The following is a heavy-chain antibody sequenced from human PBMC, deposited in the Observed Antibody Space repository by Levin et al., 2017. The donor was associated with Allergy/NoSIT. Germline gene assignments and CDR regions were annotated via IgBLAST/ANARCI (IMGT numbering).Heavy chain of an antibody. Sequence: PVASVKVSCKTSGYTFTGYYMHWVRQAPGQGLEWMGRINPKSGDTNSAQKFQGRVTMTTDTSISTAYMELSRLRSDDTAVYYCARDRPDGSGSYVIDYWGQGTLVTVSS. CDR2: INPKSGDT. J-gene: IGHJ4*02. CDR1: GYTFTGYY. CDR3: ARDRPDGSGSYVIDY. D-gene: IGHD3-10*01. V-gene: IGHV1-2*06.